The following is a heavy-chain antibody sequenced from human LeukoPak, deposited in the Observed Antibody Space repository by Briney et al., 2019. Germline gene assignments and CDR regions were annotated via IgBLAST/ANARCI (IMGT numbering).Heavy chain of an antibody. V-gene: IGHV4-61*02. CDR2: IYASGNT. J-gene: IGHJ3*02. Sequence: PSQTLSLTCTVSGASFSSTDYFWNWIRQPGGKGLEWIERIYASGNTDYNPSLKCRVTMSLDTSKNQFSLNMSSVTAADSAVYFCARYREGYNYVPHALDIWGQGTVVTVSS. CDR3: ARYREGYNYVPHALDI. D-gene: IGHD5-24*01. CDR1: GASFSSTDYF.